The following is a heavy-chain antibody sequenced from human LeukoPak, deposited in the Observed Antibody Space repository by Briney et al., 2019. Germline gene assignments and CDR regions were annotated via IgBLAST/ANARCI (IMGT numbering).Heavy chain of an antibody. Sequence: GGSLRLSCAASGFTFSSYEMNWVRQAPGKGLEWVSYISSSGSTIYYADSVKGRFTISRDNAKNSLYLQMNSLRAEDTAVYYCAREQYSGSWSYYYYGMDVWGEGTTVTVSS. J-gene: IGHJ6*04. D-gene: IGHD6-13*01. CDR3: AREQYSGSWSYYYYGMDV. V-gene: IGHV3-48*03. CDR1: GFTFSSYE. CDR2: ISSSGSTI.